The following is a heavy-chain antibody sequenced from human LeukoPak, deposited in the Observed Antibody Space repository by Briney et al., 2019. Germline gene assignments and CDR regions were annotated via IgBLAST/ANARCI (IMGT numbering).Heavy chain of an antibody. CDR3: AKAPGPYSGSYWGYFDY. V-gene: IGHV3-9*01. CDR2: ISWNSGSI. CDR1: GFTFDDYA. D-gene: IGHD1-26*01. Sequence: PGGSLRLSRAASGFTFDDYAMHWVRQAPGKGLEWVSGISWNSGSIGYADSVKGRFTISRDNSKNTLYLQMNSLRAEDTAVYYCAKAPGPYSGSYWGYFDYWGQGTLVTVSS. J-gene: IGHJ4*02.